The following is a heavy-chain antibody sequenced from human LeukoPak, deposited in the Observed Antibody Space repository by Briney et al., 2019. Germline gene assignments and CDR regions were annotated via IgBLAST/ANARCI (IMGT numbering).Heavy chain of an antibody. CDR2: MHHSGSP. Sequence: PSETMSLTCAVYGGSFSGYYWSWISQPPGKGLEWIGEMHHSGSPNYNPCFKSGVPISVDTSKNQFSLKLSSVTAADTAVYYCARELAADYYYYGMDVWGQGTTVTVSS. J-gene: IGHJ6*02. D-gene: IGHD6-13*01. CDR1: GGSFSGYY. V-gene: IGHV4-34*01. CDR3: ARELAADYYYYGMDV.